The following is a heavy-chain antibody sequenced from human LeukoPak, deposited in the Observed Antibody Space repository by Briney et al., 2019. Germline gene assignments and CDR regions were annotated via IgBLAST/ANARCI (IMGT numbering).Heavy chain of an antibody. CDR2: INPNSGGT. D-gene: IGHD2-2*01. J-gene: IGHJ4*02. Sequence: GASVKVSCKASGYTFTGYYMHWVRQAPGQGLEWMGRINPNSGGTNYARKFQGRVTMTRDTSISTAYMELSRLRSDDTAVYYCARGGVRADIVVVPAGSDYWGQGTLVTVSS. CDR1: GYTFTGYY. CDR3: ARGGVRADIVVVPAGSDY. V-gene: IGHV1-2*06.